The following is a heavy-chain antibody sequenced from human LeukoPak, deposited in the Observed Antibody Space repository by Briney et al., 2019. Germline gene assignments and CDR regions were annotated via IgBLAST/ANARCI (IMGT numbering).Heavy chain of an antibody. D-gene: IGHD3-16*02. CDR1: GGSISSYY. CDR3: ARTLGELSLFFDY. J-gene: IGHJ4*02. V-gene: IGHV4-59*01. Sequence: SETLSLTCTVSGGSISSYYWSWIRQPPGKGLEWIGYIYYSGSTNYNPSLKSRATISVDTSKNQFSLKLSSVTAADTAVYYCARTLGELSLFFDYWGQGTLVTVSS. CDR2: IYYSGST.